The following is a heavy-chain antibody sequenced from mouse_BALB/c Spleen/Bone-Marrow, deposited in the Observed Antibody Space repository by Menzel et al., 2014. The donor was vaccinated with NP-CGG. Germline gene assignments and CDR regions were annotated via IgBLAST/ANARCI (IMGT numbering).Heavy chain of an antibody. CDR3: ARNWDVGFAY. CDR1: GFDFSRYW. Sequence: EVQLVESGGGLVQPGGSLKLSCAASGFDFSRYWMSWVRQAPGKGLEWIGEINPDSSTINYTPSLKDKFIVSRDNAKNTLYLQMSKVRSEDTALYYCARNWDVGFAYWGQGTLVTVSA. J-gene: IGHJ3*01. D-gene: IGHD4-1*01. CDR2: INPDSSTI. V-gene: IGHV4-1*02.